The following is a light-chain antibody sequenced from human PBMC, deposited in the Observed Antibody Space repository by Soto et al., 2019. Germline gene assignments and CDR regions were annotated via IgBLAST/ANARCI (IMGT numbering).Light chain of an antibody. Sequence: PVTQKKTTLSSPVGDRVTVSWRASQNVFSRLAWYQQKPGKAPKALIFDAGNLQSGVPPRFSGSGSGTEFTLTISGLQPDDFASYYCQQYHTYYTFGHGTKV. CDR3: QQYHTYYT. CDR2: DAG. J-gene: IGKJ2*01. V-gene: IGKV1-5*01. CDR1: QNVFSR.